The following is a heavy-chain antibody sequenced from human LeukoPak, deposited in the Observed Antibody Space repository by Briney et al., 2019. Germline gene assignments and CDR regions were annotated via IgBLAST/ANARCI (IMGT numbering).Heavy chain of an antibody. CDR2: IYPGDSDT. V-gene: IGHV5-51*01. J-gene: IGHJ4*02. Sequence: GESLKISCHGSGYRFDIYWIAWVRQMPGKGLEFIGFIYPGDSDTRYSPSFQGQVTISADKSISTAYLQWSSLKASDTAMYYCARRRDLYSGSYYPFDYWGQGTLVTVSS. CDR3: ARRRDLYSGSYYPFDY. D-gene: IGHD1-26*01. CDR1: GYRFDIYW.